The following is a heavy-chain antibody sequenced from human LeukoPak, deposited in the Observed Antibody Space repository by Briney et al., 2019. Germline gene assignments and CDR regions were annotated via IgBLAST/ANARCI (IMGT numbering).Heavy chain of an antibody. CDR3: AKVMGPYSSNYYFDY. D-gene: IGHD5-18*01. J-gene: IGHJ4*02. Sequence: PGGSLRLSCAASGFTFSSYSMNWVRQAPGKGLEWDSSISSSSSYIYYADSVKGRFTISRDNAKNSLYLQMNSLRAEDTAVYYCAKVMGPYSSNYYFDYWGQGTLVTVSS. CDR2: ISSSSSYI. CDR1: GFTFSSYS. V-gene: IGHV3-21*01.